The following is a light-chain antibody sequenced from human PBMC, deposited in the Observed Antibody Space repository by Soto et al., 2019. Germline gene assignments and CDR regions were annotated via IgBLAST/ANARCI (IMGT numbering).Light chain of an antibody. Sequence: EIVLTQSPATLSVSPGARATLSCRASQSVSSNLAWYQQKPGQAPRILSYGASTRATGIPARFSGSGAGTEFTLTISSLKSEDFAVYSCQQYNNWPRTFGQGTKVDI. J-gene: IGKJ1*01. CDR3: QQYNNWPRT. CDR1: QSVSSN. V-gene: IGKV3-15*01. CDR2: GAS.